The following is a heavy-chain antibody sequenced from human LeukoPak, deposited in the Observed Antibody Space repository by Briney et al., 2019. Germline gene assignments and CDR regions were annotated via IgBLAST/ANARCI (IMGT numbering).Heavy chain of an antibody. CDR2: ISGSGGST. V-gene: IGHV3-23*01. CDR1: GFTFSSYA. D-gene: IGHD3-10*01. CDR3: AKDPDLSITMVRGVITPYH. J-gene: IGHJ4*02. Sequence: PGGSLRLSCAASGFTFSSYAMSWVRQAPGKRLEWVSAISGSGGSTYYADSVKGRFTISRDNSKNTLYLQMNSLRAEDTAVYYCAKDPDLSITMVRGVITPYHWGQGTLVTVSS.